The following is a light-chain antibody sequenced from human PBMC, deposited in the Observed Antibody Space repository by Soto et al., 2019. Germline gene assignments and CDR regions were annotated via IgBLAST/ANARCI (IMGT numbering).Light chain of an antibody. CDR2: DVS. CDR1: SSDVGGYNY. Sequence: QSPLTQPRSVSGSPGQSVTISCTGTSSDVGGYNYVSWYQHHPGKAPKLMIYDVSKRPSGVPDRFSGSKSGNTASLTISGLQGEDEADYYCCSYAGRVFGGGTKLTVL. CDR3: CSYAGRV. V-gene: IGLV2-11*01. J-gene: IGLJ3*02.